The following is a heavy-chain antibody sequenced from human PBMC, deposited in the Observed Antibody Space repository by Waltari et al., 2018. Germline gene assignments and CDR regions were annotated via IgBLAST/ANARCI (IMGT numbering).Heavy chain of an antibody. CDR2: INHSGST. J-gene: IGHJ4*02. V-gene: IGHV4-34*01. CDR3: ARGPTRYYYDSSGYY. D-gene: IGHD3-22*01. CDR1: GGSFSGYY. Sequence: QVQLQQWGAGLLKPSETLSLTCAVSGGSFSGYYWSWIRQPPGKGLEWIGEINHSGSTNYNPSLKSRVTISVDTSKNQFSLKLSSVTAADTAVYYCARGPTRYYYDSSGYYWGQGTLVTVSS.